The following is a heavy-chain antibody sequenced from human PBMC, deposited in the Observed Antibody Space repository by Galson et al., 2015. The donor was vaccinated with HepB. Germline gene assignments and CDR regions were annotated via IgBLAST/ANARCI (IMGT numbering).Heavy chain of an antibody. D-gene: IGHD3-9*01. CDR3: VKDGSRLRYFDWLPHPA. CDR2: ISSNGGST. J-gene: IGHJ5*02. V-gene: IGHV3-64D*06. CDR1: GFTFSSYA. Sequence: SLRLSCAASGFTFSSYAMHWVRQAPGKGLEYVSAISSNGGSTYYADSVKGRFTISRDNSKNTLHLQMSSLRAEDTAVYYCVKDGSRLRYFDWLPHPAWGQGTLVTVSS.